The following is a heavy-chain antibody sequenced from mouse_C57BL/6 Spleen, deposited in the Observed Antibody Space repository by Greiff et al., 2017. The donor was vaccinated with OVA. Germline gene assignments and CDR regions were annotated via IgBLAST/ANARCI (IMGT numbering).Heavy chain of an antibody. J-gene: IGHJ2*01. Sequence: VQLQQPGAELVRPGTSVKLSCKASGYTFTSYWMHWVKQRPGQGLEWIGVIDPSDSYTNYNQKFKGKATLTVDTASSTAYMQLSSLTSEDSAVYYCAREAQLLSLRDYWGQGTTLTVSS. CDR1: GYTFTSYW. CDR3: AREAQLLSLRDY. CDR2: IDPSDSYT. V-gene: IGHV1-59*01. D-gene: IGHD1-1*02.